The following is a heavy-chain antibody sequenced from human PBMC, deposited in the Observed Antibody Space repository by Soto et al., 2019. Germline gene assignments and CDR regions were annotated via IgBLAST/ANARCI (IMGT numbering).Heavy chain of an antibody. V-gene: IGHV4-39*01. D-gene: IGHD2-8*02. CDR3: ARDKITGLFDY. J-gene: IGHJ4*02. CDR1: GGSISNPIYY. Sequence: SVPLSLTRTVTGGSISNPIYYWAWIRQPPGKGLEWIGEIIYNGNTNYNPSLKSRVTISVDTSQNQFSLKLTSVTAADTAVYDYARDKITGLFDYWGQG. CDR2: IIYNGNT.